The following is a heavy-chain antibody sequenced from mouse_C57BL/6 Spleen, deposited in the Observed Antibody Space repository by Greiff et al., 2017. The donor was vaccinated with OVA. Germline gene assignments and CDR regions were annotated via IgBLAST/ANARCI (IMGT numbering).Heavy chain of an antibody. CDR3: ARGEITLDY. CDR1: GYTFTDYN. CDR2: INPNNGGT. D-gene: IGHD1-3*01. V-gene: IGHV1-22*01. J-gene: IGHJ2*01. Sequence: VQLKESGPELVKPGASVKMSCKASGYTFTDYNMHWVKQSHGKSLEWIGYINPNNGGTSYNQKFKGKATLTVNKSSSTAYMELRSLTSEDSAVYYCARGEITLDYWGQGTTLTVSS.